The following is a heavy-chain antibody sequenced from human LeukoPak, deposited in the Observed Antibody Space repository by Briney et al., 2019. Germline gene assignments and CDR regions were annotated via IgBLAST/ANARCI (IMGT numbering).Heavy chain of an antibody. Sequence: PSETLSLTCTISGGSITSYYWSWIRQSPGKGLEWIGYIYYSGVTDYNPSLKSRVTISVDTSKSQFSLKLTSVTAADTAIYYCASPGGSSGWFFEYWGLGTLVTVSS. D-gene: IGHD6-19*01. CDR1: GGSITSYY. V-gene: IGHV4-59*01. CDR3: ASPGGSSGWFFEY. J-gene: IGHJ4*02. CDR2: IYYSGVT.